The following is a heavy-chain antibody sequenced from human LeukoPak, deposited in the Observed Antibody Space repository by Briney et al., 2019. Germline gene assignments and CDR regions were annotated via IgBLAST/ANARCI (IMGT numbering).Heavy chain of an antibody. J-gene: IGHJ3*02. D-gene: IGHD4-11*01. Sequence: GGSLRLSCAASGFTFSSYWMHWVRQAPGKGLVWVSRINSDGSSTSYADSVKGRFTISRDNAKNTLYLQMSSLRAEDTAVYYCARERTTVFSAGAFDIWGQGTMVTVSS. CDR1: GFTFSSYW. V-gene: IGHV3-74*01. CDR3: ARERTTVFSAGAFDI. CDR2: INSDGSST.